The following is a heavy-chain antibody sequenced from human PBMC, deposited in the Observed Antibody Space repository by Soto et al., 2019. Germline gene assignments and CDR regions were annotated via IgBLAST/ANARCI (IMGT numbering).Heavy chain of an antibody. V-gene: IGHV1-8*01. CDR2: MNPNSGNT. D-gene: IGHD4-17*01. J-gene: IGHJ6*03. CDR1: GYTFTSYD. Sequence: ASVKVSCKASGYTFTSYDINWVRQATGQGLEWMGWMNPNSGNTGYAQKFQGRVTMTRNTSISTAYMELSSLRSEDTAVYYCARRVMTTVTTTPARTYYMDVWGKGTTVTVSS. CDR3: ARRVMTTVTTTPARTYYMDV.